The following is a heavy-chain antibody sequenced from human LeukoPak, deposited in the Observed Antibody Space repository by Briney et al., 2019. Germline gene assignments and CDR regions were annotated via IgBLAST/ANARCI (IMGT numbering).Heavy chain of an antibody. D-gene: IGHD3-3*01. Sequence: PSETLSLTCTVSGGSISSYYWSWIRQPPGKGLEWIGYIYYSGSTNYNPSLKSRVTISVDTSKNQFSLKLSSVTAADTAVYYCARGSPAISYYDFWSGYQYYFDYWGQGTLVTVSS. J-gene: IGHJ4*02. CDR2: IYYSGST. CDR1: GGSISSYY. V-gene: IGHV4-59*01. CDR3: ARGSPAISYYDFWSGYQYYFDY.